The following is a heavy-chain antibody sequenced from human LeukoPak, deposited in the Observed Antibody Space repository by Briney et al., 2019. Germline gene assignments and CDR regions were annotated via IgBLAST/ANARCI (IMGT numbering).Heavy chain of an antibody. J-gene: IGHJ5*02. CDR2: IYYSGST. CDR3: ARDGSRYCSSTSCYYGFDP. V-gene: IGHV4-59*01. CDR1: GGSISSYY. Sequence: SETLSLTCTVSGGSISSYYWSWIRQPPGKGLVWIGYIYYSGSTNYNPSLKSRVTISVDTSKNQFSLKLSSVTAADTAVYYCARDGSRYCSSTSCYYGFDPWGQGTLVTVSS. D-gene: IGHD2-2*01.